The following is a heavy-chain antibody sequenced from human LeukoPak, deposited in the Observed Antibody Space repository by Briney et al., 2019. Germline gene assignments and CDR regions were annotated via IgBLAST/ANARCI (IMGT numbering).Heavy chain of an antibody. V-gene: IGHV3-15*01. J-gene: IGHJ4*02. D-gene: IGHD3-3*01. Sequence: WIRQPPGKGLEWVGRIKGKTAAGAPDYVASVKGRFTISRDDSKNTLFLQMNSLKTEDTAVYYCITGDYDFWSGFYSPNHYFDYWGQGTLVTVSS. CDR2: IKGKTAAGAP. CDR3: ITGDYDFWSGFYSPNHYFDY.